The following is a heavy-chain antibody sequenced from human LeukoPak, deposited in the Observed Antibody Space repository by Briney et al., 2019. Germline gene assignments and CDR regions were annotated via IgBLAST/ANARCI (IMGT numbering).Heavy chain of an antibody. Sequence: SETLSLTCAVYGGSFSGYYWSWIRQPPGKGLEWIGEINHSGSTNYNLSLKSRVTISVDTSKNQFSLKLSSVTAADTAAYYCARGYYGSGSPRVYYYYYGMDVWGRGTTVTVSS. CDR1: GGSFSGYY. J-gene: IGHJ6*02. CDR3: ARGYYGSGSPRVYYYYYGMDV. V-gene: IGHV4-34*01. D-gene: IGHD3-10*01. CDR2: INHSGST.